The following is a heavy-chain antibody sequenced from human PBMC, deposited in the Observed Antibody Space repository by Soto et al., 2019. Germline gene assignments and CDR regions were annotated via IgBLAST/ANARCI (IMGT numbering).Heavy chain of an antibody. Sequence: PGESLKISCQGSGYRFSSYWIAWVRQRPGKGLEWMGIIYPGDSDTIYSPSFQGQVTFSVDKSTSTAYLQWRSLKASDTAMYYCARQGSHGTYYYHGMDGWGQGTTVTVSS. CDR3: ARQGSHGTYYYHGMDG. CDR1: GYRFSSYW. J-gene: IGHJ6*02. D-gene: IGHD2-15*01. V-gene: IGHV5-51*01. CDR2: IYPGDSDT.